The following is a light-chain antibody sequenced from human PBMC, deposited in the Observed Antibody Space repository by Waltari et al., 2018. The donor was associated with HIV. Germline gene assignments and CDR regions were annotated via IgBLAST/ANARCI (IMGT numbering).Light chain of an antibody. CDR3: AAWDDTLNGWV. CDR2: YDD. CDR1: SSNIGKNA. J-gene: IGLJ3*02. V-gene: IGLV1-36*01. Sequence: QSVLTQPPSVSAAPRQRVSISCSGSSSNIGKNAVNWYQQIPGTAPRLLIYYDDLVPSVVSDRFSGSKSGTSASLAISGLQSEDEADYYCAAWDDTLNGWVFGGGTKLTVL.